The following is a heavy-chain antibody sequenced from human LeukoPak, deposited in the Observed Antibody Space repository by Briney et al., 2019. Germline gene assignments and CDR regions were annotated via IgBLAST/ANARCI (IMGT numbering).Heavy chain of an antibody. CDR2: INHSGST. V-gene: IGHV4-34*01. CDR3: AREHCSGGSCYSIYCYYYMDV. J-gene: IGHJ6*03. D-gene: IGHD2-15*01. CDR1: GGSFSGYY. Sequence: SETLSLTCAVYGGSFSGYYWSWIRQPPGKGLEWIGEINHSGSTNYNPSLKSRVNISVDTSKNQFSLKLSSVTAADTAVYYCAREHCSGGSCYSIYCYYYMDVWGKGTTVTVSS.